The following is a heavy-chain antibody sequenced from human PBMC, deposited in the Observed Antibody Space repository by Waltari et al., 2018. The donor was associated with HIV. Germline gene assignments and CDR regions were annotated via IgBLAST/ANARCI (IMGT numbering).Heavy chain of an antibody. CDR3: ARDINGGWGY. D-gene: IGHD7-27*01. J-gene: IGHJ4*02. V-gene: IGHV3-48*01. Sequence: EVQLVESGGGLVQPGGSLRLYCAASGFTFSNYTMNWVRQVPGKGLEWVSYISRSSSSIFYADSVKGRFTISRDNAKNSLYLQMNSLRVEDTAVYYCARDINGGWGYWGQGTLVTVAS. CDR1: GFTFSNYT. CDR2: ISRSSSSI.